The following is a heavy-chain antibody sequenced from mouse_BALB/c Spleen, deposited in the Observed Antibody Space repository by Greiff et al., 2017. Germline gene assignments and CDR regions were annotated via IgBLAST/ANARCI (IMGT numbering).Heavy chain of an antibody. CDR1: GYTFTSYY. CDR3: ARFGANWDWFAY. CDR2: IYPGNVNT. J-gene: IGHJ3*01. Sequence: QVQLQQSGPELVKPGASVRISCKASGYTFTSYYIHWVKQRPGQGLEWIGWIYPGNVNTKYNEKFKGKATLTADKSSSTAYMQLSSLTSEDSAVYFCARFGANWDWFAYWGQGTLVTVSA. D-gene: IGHD4-1*01. V-gene: IGHV1S56*01.